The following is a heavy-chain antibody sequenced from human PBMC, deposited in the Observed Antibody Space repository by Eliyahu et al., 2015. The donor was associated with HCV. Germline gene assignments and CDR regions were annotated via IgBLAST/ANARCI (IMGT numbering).Heavy chain of an antibody. CDR1: GFXFDDYA. V-gene: IGHV3-9*01. Sequence: EVQLVESGGGLVQPGRSLRLSCAASGFXFDDYAMHWVRQAPGKGLXWVSGISWNSGSIGYADPVKGRFTISRDNAKNSLYLQMNSLRAEDTALYYCAKGGRYRYFDWLSLQGDFDYWGQGTLVTVSS. D-gene: IGHD3-9*01. CDR2: ISWNSGSI. CDR3: AKGGRYRYFDWLSLQGDFDY. J-gene: IGHJ4*02.